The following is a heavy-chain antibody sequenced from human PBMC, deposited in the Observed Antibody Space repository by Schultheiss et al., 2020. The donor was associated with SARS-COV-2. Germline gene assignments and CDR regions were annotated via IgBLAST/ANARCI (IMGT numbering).Heavy chain of an antibody. V-gene: IGHV4-34*01. J-gene: IGHJ4*02. Sequence: SETLSLTCAVSGGSFSDHYCTWIRQSPGKGLEWIGSIYHSGSTYYNPSLKSRVTISVDTSKNQFSLKLSSVTAADTAVYYCARAGITIFGVVTHFDYWGQGTLVTVSS. D-gene: IGHD3-3*01. CDR3: ARAGITIFGVVTHFDY. CDR2: IYHSGST. CDR1: GGSFSDHY.